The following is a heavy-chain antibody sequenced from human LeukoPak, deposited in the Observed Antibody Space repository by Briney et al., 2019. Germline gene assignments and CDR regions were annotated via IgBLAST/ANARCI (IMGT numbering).Heavy chain of an antibody. J-gene: IGHJ4*02. CDR2: IYSGGST. V-gene: IGHV3-53*05. CDR1: GFTVSSNY. Sequence: AGGSLRLSCAASGFTVSSNYMSWVRQAPGKGLEWVSVIYSGGSTYYADSVKGRFTISRDNSKNTLYLQMNSLRAEDTAVYYCAKEYFPREYSSSWYGALDYWGQGTLVTVSS. CDR3: AKEYFPREYSSSWYGALDY. D-gene: IGHD6-13*01.